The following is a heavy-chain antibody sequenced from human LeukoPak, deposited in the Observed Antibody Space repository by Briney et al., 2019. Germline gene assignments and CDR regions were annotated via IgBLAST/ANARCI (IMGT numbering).Heavy chain of an antibody. D-gene: IGHD2-21*01. CDR2: ISSSSYI. CDR3: ARDTGGGDFDY. V-gene: IGHV3-21*01. CDR1: GFTFSNYW. Sequence: GGSLRLSCAASGFTFSNYWMNWVRQAPGKGLEWVSSISSSSYIYYADSVKGRFTISRDNAKNSLYLQMNSLRAEDTAVYYCARDTGGGDFDYWGQGALVTVSS. J-gene: IGHJ4*02.